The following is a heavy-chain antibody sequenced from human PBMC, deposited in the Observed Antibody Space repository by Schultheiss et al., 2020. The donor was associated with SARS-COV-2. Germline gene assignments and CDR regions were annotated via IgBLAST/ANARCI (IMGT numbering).Heavy chain of an antibody. CDR1: GGSFSGYY. J-gene: IGHJ4*02. CDR3: ARVLLGKYYFDY. D-gene: IGHD7-27*01. Sequence: GSLRLSCAVYGGSFSGYYWSWIRQPPGKGLEWIGYIYYSGSTYYNPSLKSLVTISVDTSKNQFSLKLSSVTAADTAVYYCARVLLGKYYFDYWGQGTLVTVSS. V-gene: IGHV4-59*01. CDR2: IYYSGST.